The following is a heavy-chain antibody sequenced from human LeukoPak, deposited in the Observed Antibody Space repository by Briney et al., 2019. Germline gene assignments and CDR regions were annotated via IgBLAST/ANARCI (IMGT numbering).Heavy chain of an antibody. Sequence: PGGSLRLSCAASGFIFSISDMHWVRQAPGKGLQWVAFISYDGSKKHCADSVQGRCTISRDNSKNTLSLQLSSLRPDDTAVFYCSQGLLSWGQGTLLTVAA. CDR3: SQGLLS. J-gene: IGHJ5*02. CDR2: ISYDGSKK. V-gene: IGHV3-30*02. CDR1: GFIFSISD.